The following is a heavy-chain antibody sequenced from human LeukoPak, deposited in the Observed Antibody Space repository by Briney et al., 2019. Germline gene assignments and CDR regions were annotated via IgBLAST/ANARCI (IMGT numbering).Heavy chain of an antibody. Sequence: GGSLRLSCAASGFTFSIYSMDWVRQAPGKALEWVSYISSSSDTIYYADSVKGRITISRDNAKNSLYLQMNSLRAEDTAVYYCVRKFSYSSSAYNPHYFDSWGQGILVTVSS. CDR1: GFTFSIYS. D-gene: IGHD6-6*01. CDR3: VRKFSYSSSAYNPHYFDS. V-gene: IGHV3-48*04. CDR2: ISSSSDTI. J-gene: IGHJ4*02.